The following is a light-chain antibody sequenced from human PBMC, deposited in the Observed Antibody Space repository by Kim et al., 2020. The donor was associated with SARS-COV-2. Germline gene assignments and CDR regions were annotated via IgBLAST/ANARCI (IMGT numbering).Light chain of an antibody. CDR3: NSRDSSGNHHWV. CDR2: GKN. V-gene: IGLV3-19*01. J-gene: IGLJ3*02. Sequence: GHTVRITCQGDSLRSYYARWYQQTPGQAPVLVIYGKNNRPSGIPDRFSGSSSGNTASLTITGAQAEDEADYYCNSRDSSGNHHWVFGGGTQLTVL. CDR1: SLRSYY.